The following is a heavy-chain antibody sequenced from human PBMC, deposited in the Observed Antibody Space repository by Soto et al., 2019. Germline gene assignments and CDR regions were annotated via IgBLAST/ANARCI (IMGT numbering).Heavy chain of an antibody. CDR2: LNGDGTST. CDR3: ARATVTRTLDY. CDR1: GFTFSNYW. V-gene: IGHV3-74*01. Sequence: EVQLVESGGDLVQPGGSLRLSCAASGFTFSNYWIHWVRHAPGKGLVYVSRLNGDGTSTNYADSVKGRFTISRDNAKNTVYLQRYSLRVEDAAVYYCARATVTRTLDYWGQGTLVTVSS. J-gene: IGHJ4*02. D-gene: IGHD4-17*01.